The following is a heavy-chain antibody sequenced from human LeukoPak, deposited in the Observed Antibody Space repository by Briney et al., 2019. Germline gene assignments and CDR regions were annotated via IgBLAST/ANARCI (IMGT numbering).Heavy chain of an antibody. V-gene: IGHV4-59*11. CDR2: IYNSGST. D-gene: IGHD5-18*01. Sequence: SETLSLTCTVSGGSISSHYWSWIRQPPGKGLEWIGYIYNSGSTYYNPSLKSRVTISVDTSRNQFSLNLRSVTAADTAVYYCARGNPIVNSYGLSFDYWGQGSLVTVSS. CDR3: ARGNPIVNSYGLSFDY. CDR1: GGSISSHY. J-gene: IGHJ4*02.